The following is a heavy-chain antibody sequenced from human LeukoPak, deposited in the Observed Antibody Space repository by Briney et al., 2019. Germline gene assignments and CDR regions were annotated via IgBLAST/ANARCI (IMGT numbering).Heavy chain of an antibody. CDR1: GGSFSDYF. D-gene: IGHD2/OR15-2a*01. CDR3: ASNKYPVQAFDI. V-gene: IGHV4-34*01. J-gene: IGHJ3*02. Sequence: SETLSLTCAVYGGSFSDYFWSWIRQAPGTGLEWIGEISHSGDTNQNSSLKSRVTMSIDTSKNQFSLNLRSVTAADTAVYYCASNKYPVQAFDIWGQGTMVTVSS. CDR2: ISHSGDT.